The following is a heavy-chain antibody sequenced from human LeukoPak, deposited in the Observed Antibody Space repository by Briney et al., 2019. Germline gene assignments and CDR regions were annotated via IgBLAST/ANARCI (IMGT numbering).Heavy chain of an antibody. Sequence: PGGSLRLSCAASGFTFSSYSMNWVRQAPGKGLEWVSYISSSSSTIYYADSVKGRFTISRDNAKNSLYLQMISLRAEDTAVYYCAKRHDSSGYYYGGAFDIWGQGTMVTVSS. D-gene: IGHD3-22*01. CDR1: GFTFSSYS. CDR3: AKRHDSSGYYYGGAFDI. CDR2: ISSSSSTI. V-gene: IGHV3-48*04. J-gene: IGHJ3*02.